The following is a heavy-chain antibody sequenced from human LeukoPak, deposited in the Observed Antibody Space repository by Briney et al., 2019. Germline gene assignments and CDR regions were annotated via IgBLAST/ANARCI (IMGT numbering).Heavy chain of an antibody. CDR2: ISYDGRYQ. CDR3: ARMMTDFDGSGHDIQRGAFDI. V-gene: IGHV3-30*04. CDR1: GFTFTRQT. D-gene: IGHD3-22*01. Sequence: GGSLRLSCAASGFTFTRQTMSWVRQAPGKGLEWVAVISYDGRYQFYADSVKGRFTVSRDNSKNTLSLQMNSLRAEDTAVYHCARMMTDFDGSGHDIQRGAFDIWGQGTMVTVS. J-gene: IGHJ3*02.